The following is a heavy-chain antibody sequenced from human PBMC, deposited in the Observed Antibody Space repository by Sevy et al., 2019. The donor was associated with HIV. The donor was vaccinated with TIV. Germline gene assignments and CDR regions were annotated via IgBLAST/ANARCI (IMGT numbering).Heavy chain of an antibody. CDR1: GFTFSSYS. V-gene: IGHV3-21*01. Sequence: GGSLRLSCAASGFTFSSYSMNWVRQAPGKGLEWVSSISSSSSYIYYADSVKGRFTISRDNAKNSPYLQMNSLRAEDTAVYYCVRSGGTTYYYYYGMDVWGQGTTVTVSS. CDR3: VRSGGTTYYYYYGMDV. J-gene: IGHJ6*02. CDR2: ISSSSSYI. D-gene: IGHD1-7*01.